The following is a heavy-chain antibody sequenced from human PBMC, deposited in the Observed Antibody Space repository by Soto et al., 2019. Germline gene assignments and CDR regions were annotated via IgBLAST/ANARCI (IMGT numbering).Heavy chain of an antibody. D-gene: IGHD1-26*01. V-gene: IGHV3-30*18. CDR2: MSYDGSNE. CDR3: AKDGSHNFDY. Sequence: QVQLVESGGGVVQPGRSLRLSCAASGFTFSHYAMHWVRQAPGNGLEWVALMSYDGSNEYYADSVKGRFTISRDNSKNTLYLQMNSLRAEDTAVYYCAKDGSHNFDYWGQGTLVTVYS. CDR1: GFTFSHYA. J-gene: IGHJ4*02.